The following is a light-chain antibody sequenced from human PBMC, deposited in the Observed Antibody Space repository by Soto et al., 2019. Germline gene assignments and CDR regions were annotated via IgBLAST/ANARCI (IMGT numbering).Light chain of an antibody. J-gene: IGKJ1*01. CDR3: QRYGSSTT. CDR2: GAS. CDR1: QTVTNNY. Sequence: LTQSPATLSLCPGDRATISGLASQTVTNNYLAWYQQKPGQAPRLLIYGASSRATGIPDRFTGSGSGTYFTLTIRGLEPEDFAVYYCQRYGSSTTFGQGTKVDIK. V-gene: IGKV3-20*01.